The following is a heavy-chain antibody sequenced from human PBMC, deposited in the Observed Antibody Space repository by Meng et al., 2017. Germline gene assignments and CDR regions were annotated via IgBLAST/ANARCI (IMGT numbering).Heavy chain of an antibody. Sequence: QVQRVTSGSELKKPGATVEVSCKASGYTFTSYAMNWVRQAPGQGFEWRGWINTNTGNPTYAQGFTGRFVFSLDTSVSTAYLQISSLKAEDTAVYYCARRYYYDSSGYYFYVFGYWGQGTLVPSPQ. J-gene: IGHJ4*02. V-gene: IGHV7-4-1*02. D-gene: IGHD3-22*01. CDR2: INTNTGNP. CDR1: GYTFTSYA. CDR3: ARRYYYDSSGYYFYVFGY.